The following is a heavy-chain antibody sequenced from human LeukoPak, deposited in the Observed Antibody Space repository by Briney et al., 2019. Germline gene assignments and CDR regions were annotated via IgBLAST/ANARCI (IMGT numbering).Heavy chain of an antibody. CDR2: MNPNSGGT. J-gene: IGHJ4*02. Sequence: ASVTVSCKASGYTFTSYYMHWVRQAPGQGLEWMGWMNPNSGGTNYAQTFQGRVTMTRDTSISTAYMELSRLRSDDTAVYYCARSVLFGELYYWGQGTLVSVPS. CDR3: ARSVLFGELYY. V-gene: IGHV1-2*02. D-gene: IGHD3-10*01. CDR1: GYTFTSYY.